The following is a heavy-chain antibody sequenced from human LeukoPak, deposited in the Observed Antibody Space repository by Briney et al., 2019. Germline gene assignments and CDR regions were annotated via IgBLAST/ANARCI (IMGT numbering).Heavy chain of an antibody. Sequence: GGSLRLSCAASGFTFSSYWMSWVRQAPGKGLEWVANIKQDGSEKYYVDSVEGRFTISRDNAKNSLYMQMNSLRAEDTAVYYCARELRTRYSGSYSDYWRQGTLVTVSS. V-gene: IGHV3-7*01. CDR3: ARELRTRYSGSYSDY. J-gene: IGHJ4*02. CDR2: IKQDGSEK. CDR1: GFTFSSYW. D-gene: IGHD1-26*01.